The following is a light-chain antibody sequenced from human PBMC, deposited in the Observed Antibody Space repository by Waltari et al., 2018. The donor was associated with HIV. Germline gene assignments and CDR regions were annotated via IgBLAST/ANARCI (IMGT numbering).Light chain of an antibody. J-gene: IGLJ3*02. V-gene: IGLV3-25*03. CDR2: KDR. Sequence: SYELTQPPSVSVSPGQTARITCSGDALPNQYAYWYQQKPGQAPVLVIYKDRERPSGIPERCSGSSSGTTVTLTISGVQAEDEADYYCQSADSSGNYQVFGGGTKLTVL. CDR3: QSADSSGNYQV. CDR1: ALPNQY.